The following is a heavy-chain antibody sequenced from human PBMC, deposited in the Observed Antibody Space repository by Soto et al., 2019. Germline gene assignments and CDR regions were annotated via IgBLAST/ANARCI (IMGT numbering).Heavy chain of an antibody. CDR2: IKSQTDGGTT. Sequence: EVQLVESGGGLVKPGGSLRISCTVSGLTFKDAWMNWVRQAPGKGLEWVGRIKSQTDGGTTDYAAPVKGRFTVSRDDSRDTLYLQMDSRKIEDTAVYFCAKAPGYWGSAPLDYWGQGTLVTVSS. D-gene: IGHD7-27*01. V-gene: IGHV3-15*07. J-gene: IGHJ4*02. CDR3: AKAPGYWGSAPLDY. CDR1: GLTFKDAW.